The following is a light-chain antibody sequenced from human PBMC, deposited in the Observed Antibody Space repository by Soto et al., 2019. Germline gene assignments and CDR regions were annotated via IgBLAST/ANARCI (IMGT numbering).Light chain of an antibody. Sequence: IVLTQYQSTLSLAPGEGATLSFRAIQSVSSSYIAWYQQRPGQTPSLLIYGASTRATGIPDRFSGSGSGTHFTLTISRLEPGDFAVYYCQHFVNSLTWTFGQGTKVDI. CDR1: QSVSSSY. V-gene: IGKV3-20*01. CDR3: QHFVNSLTWT. CDR2: GAS. J-gene: IGKJ1*01.